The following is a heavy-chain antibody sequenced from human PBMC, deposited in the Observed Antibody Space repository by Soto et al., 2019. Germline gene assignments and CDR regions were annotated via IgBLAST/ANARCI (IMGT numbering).Heavy chain of an antibody. V-gene: IGHV3-30-3*01. J-gene: IGHJ4*02. CDR2: ISYDGSDK. CDR3: ASTLIRGVITTYFDY. CDR1: GFTFSSYA. D-gene: IGHD3-10*01. Sequence: QVQLVESGRGVVQPGRSLRLSCAASGFTFSSYAMHWVRQAPGKGLEWVAVISYDGSDKYCADSVKGRFTISRDNSKNTLYLQMNSLRVEDTAVYYCASTLIRGVITTYFDYWGQGTLVTVSS.